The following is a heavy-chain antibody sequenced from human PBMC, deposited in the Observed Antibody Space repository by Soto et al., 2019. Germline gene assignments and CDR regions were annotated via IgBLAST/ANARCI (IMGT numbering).Heavy chain of an antibody. V-gene: IGHV3-7*01. CDR1: GFTFSRYW. CDR3: ARGQHTLY. J-gene: IGHJ4*02. Sequence: EVQLVESGGGLVQPGGSLRLSCAASGFTFSRYWMSWVRQAPGKGLEWVANIKQDGSEKYYVDSVKGRFTISRDNAKNSLYLQMNSLRAEDTAVYYCARGQHTLYWGQGTLVTVSS. D-gene: IGHD2-21*01. CDR2: IKQDGSEK.